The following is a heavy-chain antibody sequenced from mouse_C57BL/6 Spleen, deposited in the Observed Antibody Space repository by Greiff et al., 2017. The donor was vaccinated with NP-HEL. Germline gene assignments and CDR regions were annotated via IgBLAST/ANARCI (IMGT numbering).Heavy chain of an antibody. V-gene: IGHV1-39*01. J-gene: IGHJ1*03. CDR2: INPNYGTT. CDR1: GYSFTDYN. CDR3: ERFVYGSSPYWYFDV. D-gene: IGHD1-1*01. Sequence: EVQLQQSGPELVKPGASVKISCKASGYSFTDYNMNWVKQSNGKSLEWIGVINPNYGTTSYNQKFKGKATLTVDQSSSTVYMQPNSLTSEDSAVYNCERFVYGSSPYWYFDVWGTGTTVTVSS.